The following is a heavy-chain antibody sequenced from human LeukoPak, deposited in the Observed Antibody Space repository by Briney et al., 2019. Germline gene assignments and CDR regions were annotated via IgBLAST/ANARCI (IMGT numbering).Heavy chain of an antibody. D-gene: IGHD1-26*01. CDR2: ISSSSSYI. V-gene: IGHV3-21*01. Sequence: GGSLRLSCAASGFTFSSYSMNWVRQAPGKGLEWVSSISSSSSYIYYGDSVKGRFTISRDNAKNSLSLQMNSLRAEDTAVYYCARGGEPVGFDYWGQGTLVTVSS. J-gene: IGHJ4*02. CDR3: ARGGEPVGFDY. CDR1: GFTFSSYS.